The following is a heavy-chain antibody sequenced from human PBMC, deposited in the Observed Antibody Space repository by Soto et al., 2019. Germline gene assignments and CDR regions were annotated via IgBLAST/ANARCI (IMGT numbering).Heavy chain of an antibody. Sequence: SETLSLTSTVSGGSIGGGGYYWSWIRQHPGKGLEWIGYIYYSGFTYYNPSLKSRVTISVDTSKNQFSLKLSSVTAADTAVYYCARSIDPWGQGTLVTVSS. CDR1: GGSIGGGGYY. J-gene: IGHJ5*02. CDR3: ARSIDP. V-gene: IGHV4-31*03. CDR2: IYYSGFT.